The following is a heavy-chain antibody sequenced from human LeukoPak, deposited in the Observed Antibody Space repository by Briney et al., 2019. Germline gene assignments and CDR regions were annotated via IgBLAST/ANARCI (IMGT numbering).Heavy chain of an antibody. Sequence: GGSLRLSCAASGFTFSSYAMSWVRQTPGKGLEWVSAISGSGGSTYYADSVKGRFTISRDNSKNTLYLQMNSLRAEDTAVYYCAKLTTYSGSSLFDYWGQGTLVTVSS. CDR3: AKLTTYSGSSLFDY. V-gene: IGHV3-23*01. J-gene: IGHJ4*02. D-gene: IGHD1-26*01. CDR2: ISGSGGST. CDR1: GFTFSSYA.